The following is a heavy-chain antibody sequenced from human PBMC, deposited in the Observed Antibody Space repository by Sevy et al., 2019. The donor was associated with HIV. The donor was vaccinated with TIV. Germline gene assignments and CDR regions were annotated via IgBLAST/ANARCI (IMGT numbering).Heavy chain of an antibody. D-gene: IGHD4-17*01. V-gene: IGHV3-7*01. CDR1: GFSFRSYW. CDR3: AREGSYGDYMLSYYYGMDV. Sequence: GGSLRLSCAASGFSFRSYWMTWVRQAPGKGLEWVASIYQDGSEKYYMDSVKGRFTVSRDNAKNSVFLQMNSLRVEDTAVYYCAREGSYGDYMLSYYYGMDVWGQGTTVTVSS. CDR2: IYQDGSEK. J-gene: IGHJ6*02.